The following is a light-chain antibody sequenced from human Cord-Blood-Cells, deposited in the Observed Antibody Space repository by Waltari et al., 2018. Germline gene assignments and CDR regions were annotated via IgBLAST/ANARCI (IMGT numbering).Light chain of an antibody. CDR2: EGS. V-gene: IGLV2-23*01. J-gene: IGLJ3*02. CDR3: CSYAGSNWV. Sequence: QSALTQPAPVSGSPGQSITIPCTGTRSDVGCYNLFSWYQQHPGKAPKLMIDEGSKRPSGVSNRFSGSKSGNTASLTISGLQAEDEADYYCCSYAGSNWVFGGGTKLTVL. CDR1: RSDVGCYNL.